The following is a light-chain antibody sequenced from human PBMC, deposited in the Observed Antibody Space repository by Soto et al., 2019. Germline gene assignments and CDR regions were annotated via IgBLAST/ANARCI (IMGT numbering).Light chain of an antibody. Sequence: QPVLTQPASVSGSPGQSITISCTGTSSDIGVYNYVSWYQQHAGRAPKLVIYEVAYRPSGISSRFSGSKSGNTASLTISGLQAEDEADYYCTSYTSSGTLPYVFGTGTKVTVL. V-gene: IGLV2-14*01. CDR3: TSYTSSGTLPYV. CDR2: EVA. CDR1: SSDIGVYNY. J-gene: IGLJ1*01.